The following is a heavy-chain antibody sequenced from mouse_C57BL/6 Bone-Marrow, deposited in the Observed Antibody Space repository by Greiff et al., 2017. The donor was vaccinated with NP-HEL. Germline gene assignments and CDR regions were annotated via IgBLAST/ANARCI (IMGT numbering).Heavy chain of an antibody. J-gene: IGHJ4*01. CDR3: AREGGVVAYYYAMDY. CDR1: GYTFTSYW. V-gene: IGHV1-50*01. CDR2: IDPSDSYT. Sequence: VKLMEPGAELVKPGASVKLSCKASGYTFTSYWMQWVKQRPGQGLEWIGEIDPSDSYTNYNQKFKGKATLTVDTSSSTAYMQLSSLTSEDSAVYYCAREGGVVAYYYAMDYWGQGTSVTVSS. D-gene: IGHD1-1*01.